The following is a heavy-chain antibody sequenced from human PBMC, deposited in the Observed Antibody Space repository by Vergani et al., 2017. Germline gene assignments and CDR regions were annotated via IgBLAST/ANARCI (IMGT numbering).Heavy chain of an antibody. D-gene: IGHD3-10*01. CDR1: GGSISSSSYY. CDR3: ARHRNGRHYYGSGSYLYYFDY. CDR2: IYYSGST. V-gene: IGHV4-39*01. Sequence: QLQLQESGPGLVKPSETLSLTCTVSGGSISSSSYYWGWIRQPPGKGLEWIGSIYYSGSTYYNPSLKSRVTISVDTSKNQFSLKLSSVTAADTAVYYCARHRNGRHYYGSGSYLYYFDYWGQGTLVTVSS. J-gene: IGHJ4*02.